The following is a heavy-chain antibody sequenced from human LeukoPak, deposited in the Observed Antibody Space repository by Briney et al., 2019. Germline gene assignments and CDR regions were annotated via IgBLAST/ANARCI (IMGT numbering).Heavy chain of an antibody. V-gene: IGHV3-7*01. J-gene: IGHJ5*02. CDR1: GFTLSNYW. CDR3: ARDPLDH. CDR2: IKEDGSEK. Sequence: GGSLRLSCAGSGFTLSNYWMTWVRQAPGKGLEWVANIKEDGSEKYYVDSVKGRFTISRDNAKNSLYLQMNSLTAEDTAVYYCARDPLDHWGQGALVTVSS.